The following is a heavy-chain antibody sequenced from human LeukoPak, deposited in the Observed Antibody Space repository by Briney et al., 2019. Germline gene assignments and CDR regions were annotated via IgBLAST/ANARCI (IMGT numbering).Heavy chain of an antibody. CDR3: ARDPHYDFWSGSRGYFDY. J-gene: IGHJ4*02. CDR2: ISYDGSNK. D-gene: IGHD3-3*01. Sequence: GRSLRLSCAASGFTFSSYGMHWVRQAPGKGLEWVAVISYDGSNKYYADSVKGRFTISRDNSKNTLYLQMNSLRAEDTAVYYCARDPHYDFWSGSRGYFDYWGQGTLVTVPS. CDR1: GFTFSSYG. V-gene: IGHV3-30*19.